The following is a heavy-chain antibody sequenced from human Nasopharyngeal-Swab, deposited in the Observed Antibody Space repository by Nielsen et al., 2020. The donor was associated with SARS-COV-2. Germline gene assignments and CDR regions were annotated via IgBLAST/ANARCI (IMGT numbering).Heavy chain of an antibody. J-gene: IGHJ4*02. CDR2: IIPIFGTA. V-gene: IGHV1-69*06. CDR1: GGTFSSYA. Sequence: SVKVSCKASGGTFSSYAISWVRQAPGQGLEWMGGIIPIFGTANYAQKFQGRVTITADKSTSTAYMELSSLRSEDTAVYYCARVGAAAGTRYFDYWGQGTLVTVSS. CDR3: ARVGAAAGTRYFDY. D-gene: IGHD6-13*01.